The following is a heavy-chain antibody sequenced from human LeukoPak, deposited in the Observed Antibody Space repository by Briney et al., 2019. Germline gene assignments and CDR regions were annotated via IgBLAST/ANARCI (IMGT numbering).Heavy chain of an antibody. V-gene: IGHV1-18*01. CDR2: ISAYNGNT. CDR1: GGTFSSYA. J-gene: IGHJ4*02. D-gene: IGHD3-16*01. Sequence: AASVKVSCKASGGTFSSYAISWVRQAPGQGLEWMGWISAYNGNTNYAQKLQGRVTMTTDTSTSTAYMELRSLRSDDTAVYYCARDLDDYVWGSPSGQTNFDYWGQGTLVTVSS. CDR3: ARDLDDYVWGSPSGQTNFDY.